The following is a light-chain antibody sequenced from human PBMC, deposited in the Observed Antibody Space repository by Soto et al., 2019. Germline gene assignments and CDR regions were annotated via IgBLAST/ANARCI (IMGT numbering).Light chain of an antibody. CDR3: AAWDDSLSGVV. J-gene: IGLJ2*01. Sequence: QSVLTQPPSAYGTPGQRVTISCSGSTSNIESNYVYWYQQLPGTAPKLLSYRNTQRPSGVPDRFSGSKSGTSGSLVISGLRSEDEADYYCAAWDDSLSGVVFGGGTKLTVL. V-gene: IGLV1-47*01. CDR1: TSNIESNY. CDR2: RNT.